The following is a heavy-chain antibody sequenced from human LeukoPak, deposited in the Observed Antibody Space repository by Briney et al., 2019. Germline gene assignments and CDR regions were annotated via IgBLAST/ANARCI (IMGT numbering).Heavy chain of an antibody. CDR1: GGSISSSY. V-gene: IGHV4-4*07. CDR2: ISTSGTT. D-gene: IGHD1-26*01. CDR3: PRDMGGRWFDP. Sequence: SETLSLTCSLSGGSISSSYWNWIRRPAGKGLEWIGRISTSGTTNYSPSLKGRLTMSIDTSKKQFSLNLRSVTAADTAMYYCPRDMGGRWFDPWGQGALVTVSS. J-gene: IGHJ5*02.